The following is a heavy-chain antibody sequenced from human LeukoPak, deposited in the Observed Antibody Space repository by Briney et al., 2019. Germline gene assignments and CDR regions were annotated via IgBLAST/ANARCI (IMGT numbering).Heavy chain of an antibody. V-gene: IGHV4-39*07. CDR1: GGSISSSSYY. J-gene: IGHJ5*02. D-gene: IGHD3/OR15-3a*01. CDR3: ARDNSWTLRSGPLDP. Sequence: PSETLSLTCTVSGGSISSSSYYWSWIRQPPGKGLEWIGNIYYSGSTYYNPSLKSRVTISVDTSKHQFSLKLSSVTAADTAVYYCARDNSWTLRSGPLDPWGQGTLVTVSS. CDR2: IYYSGST.